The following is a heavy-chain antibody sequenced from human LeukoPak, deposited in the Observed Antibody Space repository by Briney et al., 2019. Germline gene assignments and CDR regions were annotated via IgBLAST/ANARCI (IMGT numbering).Heavy chain of an antibody. Sequence: PGGSLRLSCTASGFTFSAYAMMWVRQAPGKGPEWVSAIRGGGGSAFYADSVKGRFTISRDNSKYTLFLQMNSLRAEDTAVYYCARDPNGDYIGAFDMWGPGTMLTVSS. CDR1: GFTFSAYA. J-gene: IGHJ3*02. CDR2: IRGGGGSA. D-gene: IGHD4-17*01. V-gene: IGHV3-23*01. CDR3: ARDPNGDYIGAFDM.